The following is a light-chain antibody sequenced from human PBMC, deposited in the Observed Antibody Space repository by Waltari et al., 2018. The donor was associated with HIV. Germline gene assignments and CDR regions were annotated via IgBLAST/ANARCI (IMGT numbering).Light chain of an antibody. CDR3: VIYYGGSWV. J-gene: IGLJ3*02. V-gene: IGLV7-43*01. CDR1: TGTVISLNY. CDR2: NTD. Sequence: QTVVTQEPSLTVSPGGTVTLTCASSTGTVISLNYPSWFQHKPGQAPRSLIYNTDNRHSWTPDRFSGSLPGGKAALTLSGGQPEDEADYYCVIYYGGSWVFGGGTRLTVL.